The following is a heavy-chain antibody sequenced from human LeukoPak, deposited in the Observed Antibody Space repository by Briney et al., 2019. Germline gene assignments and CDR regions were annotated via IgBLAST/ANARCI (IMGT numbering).Heavy chain of an antibody. D-gene: IGHD1-26*01. CDR2: IYTSGST. CDR3: ARENSGSYRAFDY. CDR1: GGSISSYY. Sequence: SETLSLTCTVSGGSISSYYWSWIRQPAGKGLEWIGRIYTSGSTNYNASLKSRVSMSVDASKNQFSLKLSSVTAADTAVFYCARENSGSYRAFDYWGQGTLVTVSS. V-gene: IGHV4-4*07. J-gene: IGHJ4*02.